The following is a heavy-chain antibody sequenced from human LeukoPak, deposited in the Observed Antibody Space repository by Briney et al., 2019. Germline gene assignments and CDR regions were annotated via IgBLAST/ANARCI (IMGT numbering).Heavy chain of an antibody. CDR2: ISSSGSTK. Sequence: PGGSLRLSCGASGITFSSYSMNWVRQAPGKGLEWVSYISSSGSTKYYADSVKGRFTISRDNARNSLYLQMNSLRAEDTAVYFCARGGGLDVWGQGATVTVSS. CDR3: ARGGGLDV. CDR1: GITFSSYS. D-gene: IGHD3-16*01. V-gene: IGHV3-48*01. J-gene: IGHJ6*02.